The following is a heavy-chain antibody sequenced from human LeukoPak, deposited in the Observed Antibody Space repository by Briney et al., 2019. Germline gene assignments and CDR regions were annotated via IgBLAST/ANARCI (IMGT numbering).Heavy chain of an antibody. V-gene: IGHV1-2*02. CDR1: GYTFTASY. CDR2: INASSGDT. CDR3: ARVLGSRVDP. Sequence: GASVKVSCKTSGYTFTASYMHWVRQAPGQGLEWMGWINASSGDTDYAPKFQGRVTMTRDTSISTAYMEVTRLTSDDTAIYYCARVLGSRVDPWGQGTLVTVTS. J-gene: IGHJ5*02.